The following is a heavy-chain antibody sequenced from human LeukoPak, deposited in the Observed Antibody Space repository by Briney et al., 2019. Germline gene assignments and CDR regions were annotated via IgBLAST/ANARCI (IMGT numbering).Heavy chain of an antibody. CDR2: INAGNGNT. CDR1: GYTFTSYA. Sequence: EASVKVSCKASGYTFTSYAMHWVRQAPGQRLEWMGWINAGNGNTKYSQKFQGRVTITRDTSASTAYMELSSLRSEDTAVYYCARPQAVAGSGYWGQGTLVTVSS. V-gene: IGHV1-3*01. J-gene: IGHJ4*02. D-gene: IGHD6-19*01. CDR3: ARPQAVAGSGY.